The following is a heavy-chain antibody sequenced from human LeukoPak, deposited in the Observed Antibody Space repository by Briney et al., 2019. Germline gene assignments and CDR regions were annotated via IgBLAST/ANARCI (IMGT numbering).Heavy chain of an antibody. CDR2: IRSKANSYAT. J-gene: IGHJ4*02. CDR1: GFTFSGSA. D-gene: IGHD6-13*01. V-gene: IGHV3-73*01. Sequence: GGSLRLSCAASGFTFSGSAMPWVRQASGKGLEWVGRIRSKANSYATAYAASVKGRFTISRDDSKNTAYLQMNSLKTEDTAVYYCTRHWDSSSWFDYWGQGTLVTVSS. CDR3: TRHWDSSSWFDY.